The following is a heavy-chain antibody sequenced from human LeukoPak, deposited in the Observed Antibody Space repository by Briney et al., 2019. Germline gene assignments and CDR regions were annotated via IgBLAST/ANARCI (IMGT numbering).Heavy chain of an antibody. CDR1: GGSISSYY. Sequence: PSETLSLTCTVSGGSISSYYWSWIRQPPGKGLEWIGYIYCCGSTNYNPSLKSRVTISVDTSKNQFSLKLSSVTAADTAVYYCARGVPYCSGGSCYSHFDYWGQGTLVTVSS. V-gene: IGHV4-59*01. J-gene: IGHJ4*02. CDR3: ARGVPYCSGGSCYSHFDY. CDR2: IYCCGST. D-gene: IGHD2-15*01.